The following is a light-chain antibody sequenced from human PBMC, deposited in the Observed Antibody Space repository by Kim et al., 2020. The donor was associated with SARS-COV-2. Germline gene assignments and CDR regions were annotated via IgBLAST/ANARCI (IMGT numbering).Light chain of an antibody. J-gene: IGLJ2*01. Sequence: SYELTQPPSVSVSPGQTASITCSGDNLGDKFVCWFQEKSGQSPVLVIYQNRKRPSGIPERFSGSNSGDTATLTISGTQAMDEAHYYCQAWDGNVVIFGGGTQLTVL. V-gene: IGLV3-1*01. CDR3: QAWDGNVVI. CDR2: QNR. CDR1: NLGDKF.